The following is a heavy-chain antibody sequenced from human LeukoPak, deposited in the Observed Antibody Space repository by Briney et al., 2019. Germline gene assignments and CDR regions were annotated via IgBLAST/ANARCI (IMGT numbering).Heavy chain of an antibody. CDR1: GGSISSSNW. CDR3: ARRPVVPAAIVGAFDI. CDR2: IYYSGST. V-gene: IGHV4-4*02. J-gene: IGHJ3*02. Sequence: SGTLSLTCAVSGGSISSSNWWSWVRQPPGKGLEWIGSIYYSGSTYYNPSLKSRVTISVDTSKNQFSLKLSSVTAADTAVYYCARRPVVPAAIVGAFDIWGQGTMVTVSS. D-gene: IGHD2-2*02.